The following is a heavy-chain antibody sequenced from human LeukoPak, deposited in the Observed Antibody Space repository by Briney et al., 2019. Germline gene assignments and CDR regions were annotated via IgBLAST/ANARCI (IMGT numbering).Heavy chain of an antibody. J-gene: IGHJ4*02. CDR2: IYYSGST. CDR1: GGSISSYY. CDR3: ARHSAGTRFEFDY. D-gene: IGHD6-13*01. Sequence: SEALSLTCTVSGGSISSYYWSWIRQPPGKGLEWIGYIYYSGSTNYNPSLKSRVTISVDTSKNQFSLKLSSVTAADTAVYYCARHSAGTRFEFDYWGQGTLVTVSS. V-gene: IGHV4-59*08.